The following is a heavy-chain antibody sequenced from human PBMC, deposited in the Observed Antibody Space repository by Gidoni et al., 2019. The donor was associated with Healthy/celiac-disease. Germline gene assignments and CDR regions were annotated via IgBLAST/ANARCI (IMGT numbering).Heavy chain of an antibody. Sequence: ELQLVESGGGLVKPGGSLRLSCAASGFTFSSYSMNWVRQAPGKGLAWVSSMSSSSSYIYYADSVKGRFTISRDNAKNSLYLQMNSLRAEDTAVYYCARDLATITGTPYSWFDPWGQGTLVTVSS. CDR2: MSSSSSYI. CDR3: ARDLATITGTPYSWFDP. CDR1: GFTFSSYS. D-gene: IGHD1-20*01. J-gene: IGHJ5*02. V-gene: IGHV3-21*01.